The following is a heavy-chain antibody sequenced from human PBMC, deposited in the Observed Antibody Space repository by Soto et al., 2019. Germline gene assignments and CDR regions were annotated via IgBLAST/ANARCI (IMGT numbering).Heavy chain of an antibody. CDR2: IYYSGST. V-gene: IGHV4-31*03. Sequence: SETLSLTCPVSGCSISSGGYYWSWIRQHPGKGLEWIGYIYYSGSTYYNPSLKSRVTISVDTSKNQFSLKLSSVTAADTAVYYCARGALVDIRTLDYYYYMDVWGKGTTVTVSS. CDR1: GCSISSGGYY. D-gene: IGHD5-12*01. J-gene: IGHJ6*03. CDR3: ARGALVDIRTLDYYYYMDV.